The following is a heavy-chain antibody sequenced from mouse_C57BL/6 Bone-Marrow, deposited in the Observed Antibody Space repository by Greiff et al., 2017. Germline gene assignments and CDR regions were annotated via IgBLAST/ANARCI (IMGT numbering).Heavy chain of an antibody. CDR1: GFNIKDDY. D-gene: IGHD1-1*01. CDR3: TPIYYYGSSYWYFDV. J-gene: IGHJ1*03. CDR2: IDPENGDT. V-gene: IGHV14-4*01. Sequence: VQLQQSGAELVRPGASVKLSCTASGFNIKDDYMHWVKQRPEQGLEWIGWIDPENGDTEYASKFQGKATITADTSSNTAYLQLSSLTSEDTAVYYCTPIYYYGSSYWYFDVWGTGTTVTVSS.